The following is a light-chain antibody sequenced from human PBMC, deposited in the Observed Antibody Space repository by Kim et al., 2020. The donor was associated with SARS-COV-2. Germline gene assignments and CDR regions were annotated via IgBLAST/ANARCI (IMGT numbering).Light chain of an antibody. Sequence: ESPGQTASITCSGDKLGDKYASWYQQKPGQSPVVVIFRDNRRPSGIPERFSGSNSGNTATLTISGTQAMDEADYYCQAWDSSIYVFGTGTKVTVL. CDR1: KLGDKY. J-gene: IGLJ1*01. CDR3: QAWDSSIYV. CDR2: RDN. V-gene: IGLV3-1*01.